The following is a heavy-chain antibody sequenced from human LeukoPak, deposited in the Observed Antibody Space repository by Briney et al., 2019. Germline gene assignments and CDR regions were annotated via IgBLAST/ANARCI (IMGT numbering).Heavy chain of an antibody. V-gene: IGHV3-30*03. CDR1: GFTFSSYG. CDR3: AAGRGYGDAFNI. Sequence: GGSLRLSCAASGFTFSSYGMHWVRQAPGEGLEWVAVISYDGSNKYYADSVKGRFTISRDNSKNTLYLQMNSLRAEDTAVYYCAAGRGYGDAFNIWGQGTMVTVSS. J-gene: IGHJ3*02. D-gene: IGHD5-12*01. CDR2: ISYDGSNK.